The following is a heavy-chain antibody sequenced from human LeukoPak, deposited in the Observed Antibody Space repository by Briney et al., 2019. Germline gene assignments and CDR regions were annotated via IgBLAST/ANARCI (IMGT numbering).Heavy chain of an antibody. CDR3: AKGYNGYDYAFGI. V-gene: IGHV3-30*18. CDR1: GFTFSTYG. CDR2: ISYDGSDK. D-gene: IGHD5-12*01. Sequence: GGSLRLSCAASGFTFSTYGIHWVRQGPGKGLEWVAGISYDGSDKYNADSVKGRFTISRDNSKNTVYLQMNSLRAEDTAVYYCAKGYNGYDYAFGIWGQGTMVTVSS. J-gene: IGHJ3*02.